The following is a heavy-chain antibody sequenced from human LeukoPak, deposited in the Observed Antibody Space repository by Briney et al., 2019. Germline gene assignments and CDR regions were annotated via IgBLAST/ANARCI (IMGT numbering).Heavy chain of an antibody. CDR1: GGSISSGDYY. D-gene: IGHD3-22*01. V-gene: IGHV4-30-4*01. Sequence: PSQTLSLTCTVSGGSISSGDYYWSWIRQPPGKGLEWIADMYYSGSTYYNPSLKSRVTMSADTSKNQFSLKLSSVTAADTAVYYCARPYYYDSRIDPWGQGTLVTVSS. CDR3: ARPYYYDSRIDP. CDR2: MYYSGST. J-gene: IGHJ5*02.